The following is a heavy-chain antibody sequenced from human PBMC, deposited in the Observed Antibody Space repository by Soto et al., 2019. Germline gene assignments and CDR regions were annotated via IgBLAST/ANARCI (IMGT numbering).Heavy chain of an antibody. D-gene: IGHD3-10*01. V-gene: IGHV4-31*03. Sequence: PSETLSLTCTVSGGSISSGGYYWSWIRRHPGKGLEWIGYIYYSGSTYYNPSLKSRVTISVDTSKNQFSLKLSSVTAADTAVYYCARVELNGSGSYYRTFHYYYMDVWGKGTTVTVSS. J-gene: IGHJ6*03. CDR3: ARVELNGSGSYYRTFHYYYMDV. CDR1: GGSISSGGYY. CDR2: IYYSGST.